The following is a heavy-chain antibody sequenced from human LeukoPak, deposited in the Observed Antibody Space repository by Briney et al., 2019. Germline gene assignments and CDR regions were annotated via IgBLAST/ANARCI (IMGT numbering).Heavy chain of an antibody. CDR1: GFTFSTYW. J-gene: IGHJ4*02. CDR2: IKQD. V-gene: IGHV3-7*01. D-gene: IGHD1-1*01. CDR3: ARCTTGMTFGSLRGIKKSREIDY. Sequence: GGSLRLSCAASGFTFSTYWMTWVRQAPGKGLEWVANIKQDVKGRFTISRDNAKNSLHLQMNSLRVEDTAIYYCARCTTGMTFGSLRGIKKSREIDYWGQGTLVTVSS.